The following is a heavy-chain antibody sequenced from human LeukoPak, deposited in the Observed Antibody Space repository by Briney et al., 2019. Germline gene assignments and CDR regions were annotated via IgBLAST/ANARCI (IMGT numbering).Heavy chain of an antibody. Sequence: GGSLRLSCAASGFTFSSYAMHWVRQAPGKGLEWVAVIWYDGSNKYYTDSVKGRFTISRDNSKNTLYLQMNSLRAEDTAVYYCASETLRSYYYGMDVWGQGTTVTVSS. CDR3: ASETLRSYYYGMDV. CDR1: GFTFSSYA. J-gene: IGHJ6*02. CDR2: IWYDGSNK. V-gene: IGHV3-33*08.